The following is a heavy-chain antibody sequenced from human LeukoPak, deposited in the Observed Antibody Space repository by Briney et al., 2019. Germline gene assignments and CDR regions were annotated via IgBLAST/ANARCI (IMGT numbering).Heavy chain of an antibody. D-gene: IGHD6-13*01. J-gene: IGHJ4*02. Sequence: ASVKVSCKASGYTFTSYYMHWVRHAPGQVLEWIGIINPSGGSTSYAQKFQGRVTMTRDTSTSTVYMELSSLRSEDTAVYYCARSPGRATAGNFDYWGQGTLVTVSS. CDR2: INPSGGST. CDR3: ARSPGRATAGNFDY. CDR1: GYTFTSYY. V-gene: IGHV1-46*01.